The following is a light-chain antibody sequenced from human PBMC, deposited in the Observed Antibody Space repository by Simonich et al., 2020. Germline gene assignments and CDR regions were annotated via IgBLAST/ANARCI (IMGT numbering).Light chain of an antibody. J-gene: IGKJ2*01. V-gene: IGKV1-9*01. CDR2: AAS. Sequence: IQLTQSPSFLSASVGDRVTITCRASQGISSYLAWYQQKPGKAPKLLLYAASTVQSGVPSRFSGSGSGTEFTLTISSLQPEDFATYYCQQLNSYPPYTFGQGTKLEIK. CDR3: QQLNSYPPYT. CDR1: QGISSY.